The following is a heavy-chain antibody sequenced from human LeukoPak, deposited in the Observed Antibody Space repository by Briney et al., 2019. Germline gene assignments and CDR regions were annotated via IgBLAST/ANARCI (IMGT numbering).Heavy chain of an antibody. V-gene: IGHV3-74*01. CDR1: GFTFSSYW. CDR3: VRGSYFDFYSRPYQIPYFDS. D-gene: IGHD3-3*01. Sequence: PGGSLRLSCAASGFTFSSYWIHWVRRAPGKGLLWVSRINTDGSSTTYADSVKGRFTISRDDARNSVYPQMSSLTDDDTAVYYCVRGSYFDFYSRPYQIPYFDSWGQGALVTVSS. CDR2: INTDGSST. J-gene: IGHJ4*02.